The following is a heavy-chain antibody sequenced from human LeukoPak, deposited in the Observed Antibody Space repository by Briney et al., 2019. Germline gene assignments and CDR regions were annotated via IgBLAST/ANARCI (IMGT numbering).Heavy chain of an antibody. CDR2: ISDGGDAT. Sequence: PGGSLRLSCASSGLIFSNSAMSWVRQAPGRGLEWVSGISDGGDATYYADSVKGRFTISKYFYKNKMYLQMNSLRAEDTALYYCAKGYKGYVWGSSRYTGTYYYDYWGQGTLVTVSS. CDR3: AKGYKGYVWGSSRYTGTYYYDY. V-gene: IGHV3-23*01. D-gene: IGHD3-16*02. CDR1: GLIFSNSA. J-gene: IGHJ4*02.